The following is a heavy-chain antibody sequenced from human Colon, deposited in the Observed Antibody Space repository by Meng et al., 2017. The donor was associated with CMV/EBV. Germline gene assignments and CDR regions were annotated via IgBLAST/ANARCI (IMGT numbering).Heavy chain of an antibody. J-gene: IGHJ6*02. CDR2: ISYDGSNK. CDR1: GFTFSSYA. CDR3: ARWVKSYYYGMDV. V-gene: IGHV3-30-3*01. Sequence: GGSLRLSCAASGFTFSSYAMHWVRQAPGKGLEWVAVISYDGSNKYYADSVKGRFTISRDNAKNSLYLQMNSLRAEDTAVYYCARWVKSYYYGMDVWGQGTTVTVSS.